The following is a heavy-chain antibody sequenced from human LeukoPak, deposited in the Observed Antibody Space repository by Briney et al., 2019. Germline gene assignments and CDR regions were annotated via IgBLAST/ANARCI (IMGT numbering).Heavy chain of an antibody. CDR2: INHSGST. CDR3: ARGSSTFYYYYGMDV. Sequence: EPGGSLRLSCAASGFTFSSYAMSWIRQPPGKGLEWIGEINHSGSTNYNPSLKSQVTISVDTSKNQFSLKLSSVTAADTAVYYCARGSSTFYYYYGMDVWGQGTTVTVSS. J-gene: IGHJ6*02. V-gene: IGHV4-34*01. D-gene: IGHD6-6*01. CDR1: GFTFSSYA.